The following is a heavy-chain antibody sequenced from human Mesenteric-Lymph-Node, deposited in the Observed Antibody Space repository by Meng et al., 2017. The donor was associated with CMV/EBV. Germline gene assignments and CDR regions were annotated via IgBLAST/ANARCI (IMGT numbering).Heavy chain of an antibody. Sequence: SGFSFSTYRMNWVRQAPGKGLEWVASISSGNDYIYYADSVQGRFTISRDNAGNSLYLHMDSLRAEDTAVYYCARVPPLGRSYYFDYWGQGTLVTVSS. D-gene: IGHD2-21*01. J-gene: IGHJ4*02. CDR3: ARVPPLGRSYYFDY. CDR2: ISSGNDYI. V-gene: IGHV3-21*06. CDR1: GFSFSTYR.